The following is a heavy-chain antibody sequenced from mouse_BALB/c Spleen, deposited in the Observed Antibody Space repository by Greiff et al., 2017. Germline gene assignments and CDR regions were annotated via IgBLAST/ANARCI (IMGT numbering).Heavy chain of an antibody. CDR2: ISYDGSN. Sequence: EVKVEESGPGLVKPSQSLSLTCSVTGYSITSGYYWNWIRQFPGNKLEWMGYISYDGSNNYNPSLKNRISITRDTSKNQFFLKLNSVTTEDTATYYCASLAHAMDYWGQGTSVTVSS. CDR1: GYSITSGYY. J-gene: IGHJ4*01. D-gene: IGHD6-1*01. CDR3: ASLAHAMDY. V-gene: IGHV3-6*02.